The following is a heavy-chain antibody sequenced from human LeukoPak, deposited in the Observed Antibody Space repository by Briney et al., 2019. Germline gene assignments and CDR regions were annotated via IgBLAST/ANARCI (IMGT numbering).Heavy chain of an antibody. V-gene: IGHV1-8*01. CDR1: GYTFTSYD. CDR3: AVGVYGDYENWFDP. D-gene: IGHD4-17*01. Sequence: GASVKVSCKASGYTFTSYDINWVGQPTGKGLDGRGWMNPNSGNTGYAQKFQGRVTMTRNTSISTAYMELSSLRSEDTAVYYCAVGVYGDYENWFDPWGQGTLVTVSS. J-gene: IGHJ5*02. CDR2: MNPNSGNT.